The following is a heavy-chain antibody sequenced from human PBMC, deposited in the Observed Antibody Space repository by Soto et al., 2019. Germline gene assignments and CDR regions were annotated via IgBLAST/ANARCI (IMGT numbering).Heavy chain of an antibody. J-gene: IGHJ5*02. CDR3: AKEPLGYCSSTSCYEA. D-gene: IGHD2-2*01. Sequence: RRLSCAASGFTFSSYAMSWVRQAPGKGLEWVSAISGSGGSTYYADSVKGRFTISRDNSKNTLYLQMNSLRAEDTAVYYCAKEPLGYCSSTSCYEAWGQGTLVTVSS. V-gene: IGHV3-23*01. CDR2: ISGSGGST. CDR1: GFTFSSYA.